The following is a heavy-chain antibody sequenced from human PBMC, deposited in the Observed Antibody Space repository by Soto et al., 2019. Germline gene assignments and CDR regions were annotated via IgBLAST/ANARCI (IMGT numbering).Heavy chain of an antibody. Sequence: PSETLSLTCTVSGGSISSYYWSWIRQPPGKGLERIGYIYYSGSTNYNPSLKSRVTISVDTSKNQFSLKLSSVTAADTAVYYCARTLHIYYYYGMDVWGQGTTVTVSS. CDR3: ARTLHIYYYYGMDV. V-gene: IGHV4-59*01. CDR1: GGSISSYY. J-gene: IGHJ6*02. CDR2: IYYSGST.